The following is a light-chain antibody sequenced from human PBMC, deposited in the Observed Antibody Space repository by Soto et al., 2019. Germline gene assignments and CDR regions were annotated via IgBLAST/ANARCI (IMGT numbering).Light chain of an antibody. CDR2: DAS. V-gene: IGKV3-11*01. Sequence: EIELTQSPATLSLSPGERATVSCRASQSVSSHLAWYQQKRGQAPRLLIYDASSRASGIPARFSGSGSGTDFTLTISSLEPEDFAVYYCQQGGNWPLTFGQGTRLE. CDR3: QQGGNWPLT. CDR1: QSVSSH. J-gene: IGKJ5*01.